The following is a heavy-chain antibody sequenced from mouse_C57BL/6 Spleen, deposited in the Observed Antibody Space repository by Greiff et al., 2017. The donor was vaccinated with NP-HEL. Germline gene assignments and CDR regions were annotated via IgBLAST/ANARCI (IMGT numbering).Heavy chain of an antibody. D-gene: IGHD2-4*01. CDR1: GYTFTSYW. Sequence: QVQLQQPGAELVKPGASVKLSCKASGYTFTSYWMHWVKQRPGQGLEWIGMIHPNSGSTNYNEKFKSKATLTVDKSSSTAYMQLSSLTSEDSAVYYCARVDYDGTGAMDYWGQGTSVTVSS. J-gene: IGHJ4*01. CDR3: ARVDYDGTGAMDY. CDR2: IHPNSGST. V-gene: IGHV1-64*01.